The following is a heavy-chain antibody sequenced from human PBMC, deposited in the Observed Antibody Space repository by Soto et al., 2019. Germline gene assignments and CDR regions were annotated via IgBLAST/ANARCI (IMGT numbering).Heavy chain of an antibody. V-gene: IGHV4-30-2*01. CDR2: IYHSGTT. CDR1: GGSISSGGYS. CDR3: ARENGGHSGNWFDP. Sequence: SETLSLTCAVSGGSISSGGYSWSWIRQPPGKGLEWIGYIYHSGTTYYNPSLKSRVTISLDWSKNQFSLRLSSVTAADTAVYCCARENGGHSGNWFDPWGQGTLVTV. J-gene: IGHJ5*02. D-gene: IGHD2-21*02.